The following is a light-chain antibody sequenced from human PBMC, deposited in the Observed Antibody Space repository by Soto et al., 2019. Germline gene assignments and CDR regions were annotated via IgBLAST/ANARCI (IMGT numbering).Light chain of an antibody. CDR2: DAS. J-gene: IGKJ2*01. CDR3: QQYDNLHT. CDR1: QDISTY. V-gene: IGKV1-33*01. Sequence: DIQMTQSPSSLSASVGDRVTITCQASQDISTYLNWYQQKPGKAPKLLIYDASNLETGVPSRFSGGGSGTDFTFTISSLQPEDIATYYCQQYDNLHTFGQGTKLEIK.